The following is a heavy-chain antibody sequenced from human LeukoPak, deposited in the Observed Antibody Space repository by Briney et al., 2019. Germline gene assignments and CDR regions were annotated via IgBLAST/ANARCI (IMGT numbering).Heavy chain of an antibody. V-gene: IGHV1-69*04. Sequence: SVKVSCKASGGTFSSYAISWVRQAPGQGLEWMGRIIPILGIANYAQKFQGRVTITADKSTSTAYMELSSLRSEDTAAYYCASLSPDGWFDPWGQGTLVTVSS. J-gene: IGHJ5*02. D-gene: IGHD1-14*01. CDR3: ASLSPDGWFDP. CDR2: IIPILGIA. CDR1: GGTFSSYA.